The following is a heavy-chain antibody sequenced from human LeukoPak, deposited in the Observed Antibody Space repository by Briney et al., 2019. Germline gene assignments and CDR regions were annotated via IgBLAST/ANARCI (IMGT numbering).Heavy chain of an antibody. CDR2: ISGRSSHV. Sequence: PGGSPRLSCSASGFSFSDYDMNWVRQAPGKGLEWVSAISGRSSHVYYGESVKGRFTISRDNAKNSLYLQLDSLGVEDTAVYYCGRAFPPLRTSSAGDLWGQGTLVTVSS. CDR3: GRAFPPLRTSSAGDL. CDR1: GFSFSDYD. J-gene: IGHJ1*01. D-gene: IGHD3-16*01. V-gene: IGHV3-21*01.